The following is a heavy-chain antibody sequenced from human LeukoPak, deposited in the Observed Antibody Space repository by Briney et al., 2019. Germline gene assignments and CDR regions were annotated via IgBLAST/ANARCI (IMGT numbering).Heavy chain of an antibody. J-gene: IGHJ4*02. Sequence: SETLSLTCTVSGVSISSGGYYWGWLRQQPGKGLEWTGYIYYSGSTYYNPSLKSRVTISVDTSKNQFSLKLSSVTAADTAVYYCARASSGKDYWGQGTLVTVSS. CDR1: GVSISSGGYY. V-gene: IGHV4-31*03. D-gene: IGHD6-19*01. CDR3: ARASSGKDY. CDR2: IYYSGST.